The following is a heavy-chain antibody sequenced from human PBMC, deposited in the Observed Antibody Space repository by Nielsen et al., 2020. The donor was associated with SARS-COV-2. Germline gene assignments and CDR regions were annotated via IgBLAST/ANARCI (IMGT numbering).Heavy chain of an antibody. CDR2: ISAYNGNT. Sequence: ASVKVSCKASGYSFISFGITWVRQAPGQGLEWMGWISAYNGNTEYAKKFQDRVTMTTDTATTTAYMEVRGLNFDDSAVYYCARGSDEGLALWGQGTLVTVSS. CDR1: GYSFISFG. CDR3: ARGSDEGLAL. J-gene: IGHJ4*02. V-gene: IGHV1-18*01. D-gene: IGHD3-3*01.